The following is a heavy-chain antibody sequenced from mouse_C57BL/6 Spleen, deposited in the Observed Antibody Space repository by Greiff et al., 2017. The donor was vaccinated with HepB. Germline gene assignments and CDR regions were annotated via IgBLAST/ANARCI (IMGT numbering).Heavy chain of an antibody. CDR2: IYPGSGST. Sequence: QVQLQQPGAELVKPGASVKMSCKASGYTFTSYWITWVKQRPGQGLEWIGDIYPGSGSTNYNEKFKSKATLTVDTSSSTAYMQLSSLTSEDSAVYYCARNDGYYVGNFDYWGQGTTLTVSS. J-gene: IGHJ2*01. V-gene: IGHV1-55*01. D-gene: IGHD2-3*01. CDR3: ARNDGYYVGNFDY. CDR1: GYTFTSYW.